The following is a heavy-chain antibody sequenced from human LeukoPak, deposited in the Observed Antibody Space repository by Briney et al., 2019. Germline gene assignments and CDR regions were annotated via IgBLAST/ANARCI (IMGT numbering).Heavy chain of an antibody. CDR2: IKSKGNGGTI. V-gene: IGHV3-15*01. CDR3: TTDPGTGVRGH. D-gene: IGHD3-10*01. CDR1: GFTFPNAW. J-gene: IGHJ4*02. Sequence: PGGSLRLSCAASGFTFPNAWVNWVRQAPGKGLEWVGHIKSKGNGGTIDYAAPVKGRFTISGDDSKNTVYLQMNSLEIEDTAVYFCTTDPGTGVRGHWGQGTLVTVSS.